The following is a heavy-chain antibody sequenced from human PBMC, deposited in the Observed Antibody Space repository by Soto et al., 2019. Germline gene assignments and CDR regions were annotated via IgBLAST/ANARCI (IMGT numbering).Heavy chain of an antibody. CDR2: INHSGST. V-gene: IGHV4-34*01. J-gene: IGHJ4*02. D-gene: IGHD3-9*01. CDR3: ARGYILTGYQGLGGKYYFDY. Sequence: PSEPLSVTCSVYCGSFSGYYLSLILHPPFKLLECIGEINHSGSTNYNPSLKSRVTISVDTSKNQFSLKLSSVTAADTAVYYCARGYILTGYQGLGGKYYFDYWGQGTLVTVSS. CDR1: CGSFSGYY.